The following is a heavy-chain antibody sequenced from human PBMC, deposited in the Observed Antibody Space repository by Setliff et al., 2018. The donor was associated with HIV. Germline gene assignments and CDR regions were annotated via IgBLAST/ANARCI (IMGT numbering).Heavy chain of an antibody. CDR2: IYSSGST. CDR3: AREVRVVLPAAASGNYYYYYMDV. V-gene: IGHV4-4*07. Sequence: SETLSLTCTVSGGSISSYSGSWIRQSAGKGLEWIGRIYSSGSTNYNPSLKSRVTMSVDTSKNQFSLRLSSVTAADTAVYYCAREVRVVLPAAASGNYYYYYMDVWGKGTTVTVSS. J-gene: IGHJ6*03. CDR1: GGSISSYS. D-gene: IGHD2-2*01.